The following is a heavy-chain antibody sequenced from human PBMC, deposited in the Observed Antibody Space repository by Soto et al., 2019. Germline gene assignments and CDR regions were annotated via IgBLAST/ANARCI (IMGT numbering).Heavy chain of an antibody. CDR2: IYWGDDK. Sequence: QITLKESGPTLVKPPQTLTLTCSFSGLSLSTSGVGVGCIRRSPGKALEWLALIYWGDDKRYSPSLKSRLTITKDTSKNQVVLTMTNMDPVDTATYYCAHGFWSGYYYLTEYHYWGQGTLVTVSS. CDR3: AHGFWSGYYYLTEYHY. CDR1: GLSLSTSGVG. J-gene: IGHJ4*02. D-gene: IGHD3-3*01. V-gene: IGHV2-5*02.